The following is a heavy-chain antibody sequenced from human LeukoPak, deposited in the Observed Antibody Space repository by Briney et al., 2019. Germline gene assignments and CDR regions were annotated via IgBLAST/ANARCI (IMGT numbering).Heavy chain of an antibody. D-gene: IGHD4-17*01. CDR3: ATPPRREWDDYGDYGYFDY. CDR1: GGTFSSYA. J-gene: IGHJ4*01. Sequence: SVKVSCKASGGTFSSYAISWVRQAPGQGLEWMGGITPIFGTANYAQKFQGRVTITTDESTSTAYMELSSLRSEDTAVYYCATPPRREWDDYGDYGYFDYWGQGTLVTVSS. CDR2: ITPIFGTA. V-gene: IGHV1-69*05.